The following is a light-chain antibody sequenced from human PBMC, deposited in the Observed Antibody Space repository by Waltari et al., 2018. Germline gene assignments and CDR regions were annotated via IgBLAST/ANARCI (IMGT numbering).Light chain of an antibody. CDR3: SSQSSDNVVL. CDR2: DVS. V-gene: IGLV2-14*03. CDR1: SRDVGGYNS. Sequence: QSALTQPASVSGSPGQSITISYTGTSRDVGGYNSVSWYQDHPGQPPEVIIYDVSDRPSGIAERFSGSKSGNTASLTISGLQAEDEADYYCSSQSSDNVVLFGGGTKLTVL. J-gene: IGLJ2*01.